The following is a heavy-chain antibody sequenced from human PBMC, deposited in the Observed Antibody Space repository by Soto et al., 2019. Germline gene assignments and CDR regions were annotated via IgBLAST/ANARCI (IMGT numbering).Heavy chain of an antibody. Sequence: ASVKVSCKTSGYTFSAYYIHWVRQAPGQGLEWMGWINPKSGGTLYAQKFQGRVTMTRDTSISTAYMELSRLRSDDTAVYYCARGGTFAYDTSGYSVYWGQGTLVTVSS. D-gene: IGHD3-22*01. CDR3: ARGGTFAYDTSGYSVY. CDR2: INPKSGGT. CDR1: GYTFSAYY. J-gene: IGHJ4*02. V-gene: IGHV1-2*02.